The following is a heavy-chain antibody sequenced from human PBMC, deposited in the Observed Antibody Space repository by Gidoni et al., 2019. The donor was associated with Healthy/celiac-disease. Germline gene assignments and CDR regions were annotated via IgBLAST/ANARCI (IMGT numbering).Heavy chain of an antibody. D-gene: IGHD4-17*01. CDR1: GFTFSSYA. J-gene: IGHJ4*02. CDR2: ISGSGGST. V-gene: IGHV3-23*01. Sequence: EVQLLESGGGLVQTEGSLRLSCAASGFTFSSYAMSWVRQAPGKGLEWVSAISGSGGSTYYADSVKGRFTISRDNSKNTLYLQMNNLRAEDTAVYYCAKGKDDYGDLTPSDYWGQGTLVTVSS. CDR3: AKGKDDYGDLTPSDY.